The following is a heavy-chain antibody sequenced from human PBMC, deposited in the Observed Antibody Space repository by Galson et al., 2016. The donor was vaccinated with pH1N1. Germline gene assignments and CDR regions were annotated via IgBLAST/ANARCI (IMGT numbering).Heavy chain of an antibody. CDR1: GYSFASSW. Sequence: QSGAEVKKPGESLKISCKGSGYSFASSWIGWVRQMPGKGLEWMGIIYLGGSLVRYSPSFQGQVTISADKSIDIVYRQWSSLKASDTAIYYCARKNDDGDYRGDAFDIWGQGTMVTVSS. CDR2: IYLGGSLV. D-gene: IGHD4-17*01. CDR3: ARKNDDGDYRGDAFDI. V-gene: IGHV5-51*03. J-gene: IGHJ3*02.